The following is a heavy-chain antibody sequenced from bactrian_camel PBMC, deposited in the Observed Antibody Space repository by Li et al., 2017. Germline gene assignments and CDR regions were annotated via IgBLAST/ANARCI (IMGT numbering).Heavy chain of an antibody. CDR1: TKTFSTYC. CDR2: IYSDHTNA. D-gene: IGHD3*01. CDR3: AIGGGWYGEADRPLLCGLWG. J-gene: IGHJ3*01. V-gene: IGHV3-2*01. Sequence: QVQLVESGGGSVQAGGSLRLSCAASTKTFSTYCMGWVRQAPGKGLEWVASIYSDHTNAYYADSVKGRFTISSDHAKSTVYLKMNTLASEDTALYYCAIGGGWYGEADRPLLCGLWGGGTGDP.